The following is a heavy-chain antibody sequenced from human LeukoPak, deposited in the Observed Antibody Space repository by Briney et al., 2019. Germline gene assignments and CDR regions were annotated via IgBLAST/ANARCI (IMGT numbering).Heavy chain of an antibody. Sequence: QPGRSLRLPCAASGFTFSSYGMHWVRQAPGKGLEWVAVISYDGSNKYYADSVKGRFTISRDNSKNTLYLQMNSLRAEDTAVYYCAKDYYVRTERPQIDYWGQGTLVTVSS. V-gene: IGHV3-30*18. CDR3: AKDYYVRTERPQIDY. CDR1: GFTFSSYG. CDR2: ISYDGSNK. D-gene: IGHD3-10*02. J-gene: IGHJ4*02.